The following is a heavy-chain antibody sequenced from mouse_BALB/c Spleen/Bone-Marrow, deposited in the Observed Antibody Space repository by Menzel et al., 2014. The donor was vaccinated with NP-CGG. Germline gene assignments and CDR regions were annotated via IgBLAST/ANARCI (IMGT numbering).Heavy chain of an antibody. CDR1: CFNIKDTY. D-gene: IGHD1-1*01. CDR3: AAYYYGISYGFAY. V-gene: IGHV14-3*02. CDR2: IDPANGNT. Sequence: EGLQRQSREESGKRVATVKLPFTATCFNIKDTYINCVKQRPEQGLEWIVRIDPANGNTKYDPKFQGKATITADTSSNTAYLQLSSLTSEDTAVYYCAAYYYGISYGFAYWGQGTLVTVSA. J-gene: IGHJ3*01.